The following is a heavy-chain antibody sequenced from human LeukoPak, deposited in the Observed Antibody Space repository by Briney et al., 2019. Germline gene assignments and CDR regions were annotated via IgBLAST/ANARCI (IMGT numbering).Heavy chain of an antibody. J-gene: IGHJ4*02. V-gene: IGHV4-30-2*01. D-gene: IGHD6-6*01. Sequence: KSSQTLSLTCTVSGGSISSGGYYWSWIRQPPGKGLEWIGYIYHSGSTYYDPSLKSRVTISVDRSKNQFSLKLSSVTAADTAVYYCAREADSLIHSSSSPYWGQGTLVTVSS. CDR1: GGSISSGGYY. CDR2: IYHSGST. CDR3: AREADSLIHSSSSPY.